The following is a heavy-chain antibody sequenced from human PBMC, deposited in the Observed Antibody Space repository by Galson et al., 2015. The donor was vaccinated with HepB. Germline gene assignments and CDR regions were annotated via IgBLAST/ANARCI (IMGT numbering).Heavy chain of an antibody. Sequence: SLRLSCAASGFTFSSNWMHWVRQGPGKGLVWVSRINSDGSSTNYADSVKGRFTISRDNAKNTLFLQMNGLRTEDTAVYYCASEYSSLLNYWGQGVLVTVTS. CDR3: ASEYSSLLNY. V-gene: IGHV3-74*01. CDR1: GFTFSSNW. CDR2: INSDGSST. J-gene: IGHJ4*02. D-gene: IGHD3-22*01.